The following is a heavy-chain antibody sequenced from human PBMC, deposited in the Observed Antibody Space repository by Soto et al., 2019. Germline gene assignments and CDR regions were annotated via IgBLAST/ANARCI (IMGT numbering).Heavy chain of an antibody. CDR1: GYTFTSYG. J-gene: IGHJ6*02. CDR2: ISAYNGNT. CDR3: ARDRGPGIAAAGTYYYYYGMDA. V-gene: IGHV1-18*01. D-gene: IGHD6-13*01. Sequence: GASVKVSCKASGYTFTSYGISWVRQAPGQGLEWMGWISAYNGNTNYAQKLQGRVTMTTDTSTSTAYMELRSLRSDDTAVYYCARDRGPGIAAAGTYYYYYGMDAWGQGTTVTVSS.